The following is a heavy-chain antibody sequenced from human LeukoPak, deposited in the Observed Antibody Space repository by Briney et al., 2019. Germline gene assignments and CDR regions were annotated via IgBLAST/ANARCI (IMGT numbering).Heavy chain of an antibody. V-gene: IGHV4-30-2*01. CDR1: GGSISSGGYY. D-gene: IGHD6-19*01. CDR2: IYHSGST. Sequence: TLSLTCTVSGGSISSGGYYWSWIRQPPGKGLEWIGYIYHSGSTYYNPSLKSRVTISVDRSKNQFSLKLSSVTAADTAVYYCARVLVAGTEFDYWGQGTLVTVSS. J-gene: IGHJ4*02. CDR3: ARVLVAGTEFDY.